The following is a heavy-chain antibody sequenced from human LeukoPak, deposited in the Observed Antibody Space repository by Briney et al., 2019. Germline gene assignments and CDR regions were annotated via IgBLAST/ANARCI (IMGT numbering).Heavy chain of an antibody. Sequence: GESLKISCAASGFTFSSYAMSWVRQAPGKGLEWVSAISGSGGSTYYADSVKGRFTISRDNSKNTLYLQMNSLRAEDTAVYYCAKAYGDYVGYYYGMDVWGQGTTVTVSS. CDR1: GFTFSSYA. CDR2: ISGSGGST. V-gene: IGHV3-23*01. D-gene: IGHD4-17*01. J-gene: IGHJ6*02. CDR3: AKAYGDYVGYYYGMDV.